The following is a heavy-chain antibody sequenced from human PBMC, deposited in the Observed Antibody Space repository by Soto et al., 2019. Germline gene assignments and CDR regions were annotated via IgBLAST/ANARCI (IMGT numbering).Heavy chain of an antibody. V-gene: IGHV6-1*01. CDR1: GDSVSSNSAA. CDR2: TYYRPRRHN. CDR3: AGTSSLQWYYMDV. J-gene: IGHJ6*03. D-gene: IGHD1-7*01. Sequence: QVQLQQSGPGLVRPSQTLSLTRVISGDSVSSNSAACNWNRQSPSRGLDWLGRTYYRPRRHNNYAAAEIRRVTVNADTSRNQFSLHLNSVTPEDTAVYYCAGTSSLQWYYMDVWDKATTVTVSS.